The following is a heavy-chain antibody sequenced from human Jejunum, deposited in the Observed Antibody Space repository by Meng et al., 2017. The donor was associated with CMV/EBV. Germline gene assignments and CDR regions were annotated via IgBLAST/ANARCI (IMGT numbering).Heavy chain of an antibody. Sequence: VRRMQVGGGWIPPGGSVRLSGAASGFIININYMVWVRQAPGKGLEWVSITYSGGTTYYSDSVKGRVSISGDNSKNTLYLQMNNLRVEDTAVYYCFRLRWGAVSSDDYWGQGILVTVSS. J-gene: IGHJ4*02. CDR2: TYSGGTT. D-gene: IGHD3-10*01. V-gene: IGHV3-53*01. CDR1: GFIININY. CDR3: FRLRWGAVSSDDY.